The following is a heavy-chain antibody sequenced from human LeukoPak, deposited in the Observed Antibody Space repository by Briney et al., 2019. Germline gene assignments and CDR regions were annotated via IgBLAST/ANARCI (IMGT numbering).Heavy chain of an antibody. CDR2: IISDGSST. Sequence: PGGSQRLLCGASGFPFNMFCMQWVRQAPGKGLVWVSRIISDGSSTNYADSVKGRFTISRDNAKNTLYLQMNSLRAEDTAFYYCAEDDVDITAATSGCFDIWGQGTMVTVSS. CDR1: GFPFNMFC. D-gene: IGHD6-25*01. J-gene: IGHJ3*02. V-gene: IGHV3-74*01. CDR3: AEDDVDITAATSGCFDI.